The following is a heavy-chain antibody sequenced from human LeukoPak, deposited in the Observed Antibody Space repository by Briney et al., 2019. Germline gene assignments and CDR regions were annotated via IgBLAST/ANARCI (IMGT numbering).Heavy chain of an antibody. CDR3: ARDPSNTSGRYTYFDY. Sequence: ASVKVSCKTYGYTLTSHGISWVRQAPGQGLGWMGWISAFNGETHYAQNLQGRVTMTTDTSTSTAYMELRSLRFDDTAVYYCARDPSNTSGRYTYFDYWGQGTLVTVSS. CDR2: ISAFNGET. D-gene: IGHD3-16*02. CDR1: GYTLTSHG. J-gene: IGHJ4*02. V-gene: IGHV1-18*01.